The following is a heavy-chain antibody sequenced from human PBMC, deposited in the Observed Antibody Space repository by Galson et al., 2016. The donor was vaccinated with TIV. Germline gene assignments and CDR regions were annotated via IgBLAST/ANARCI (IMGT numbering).Heavy chain of an antibody. CDR3: GRGGSYCNRNTCYKMEGTD. CDR1: GYNFIAYY. CDR2: INSNSGGT. J-gene: IGHJ4*02. V-gene: IGHV1-2*02. Sequence: SVKVSCKASGYNFIAYYMHWVRQAPGQGLEWMGWINSNSGGTNYAQAFQGRVTMTRDTSMSTVYMELSRLTSDDTAVYYCGRGGSYCNRNTCYKMEGTDWGQGTLVTVSS. D-gene: IGHD2/OR15-2a*01.